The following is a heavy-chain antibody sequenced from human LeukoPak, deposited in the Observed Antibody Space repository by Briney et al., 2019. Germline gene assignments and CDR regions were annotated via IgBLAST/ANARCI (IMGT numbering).Heavy chain of an antibody. Sequence: SETLSLTCSVSGASISGGTYYWGWIRQPPGKGLEWIGSIYYTGSTYDNPSLKSRVTISVDTSKSQFSLKLSSVTAADTAVYYGARRGGSGRAFDYWGQGTLVTVSS. CDR1: GASISGGTYY. D-gene: IGHD1-26*01. J-gene: IGHJ4*02. CDR3: ARRGGSGRAFDY. CDR2: IYYTGST. V-gene: IGHV4-39*01.